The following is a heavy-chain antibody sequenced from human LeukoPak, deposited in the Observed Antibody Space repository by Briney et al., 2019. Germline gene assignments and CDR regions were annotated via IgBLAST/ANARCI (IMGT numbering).Heavy chain of an antibody. CDR3: AREFYDSSGYALDY. CDR1: GFTFSSYE. CDR2: ISSSGSTI. J-gene: IGHJ4*02. V-gene: IGHV3-48*03. Sequence: PGGSLRLSCAASGFTFSSYEMNWVRQAPGKGLEWVSYISSSGSTIYYADSVKGRFTISRDNAKNSLYLQMNSLRAEDTAVYYCAREFYDSSGYALDYWGQGTLVTVSS. D-gene: IGHD3-22*01.